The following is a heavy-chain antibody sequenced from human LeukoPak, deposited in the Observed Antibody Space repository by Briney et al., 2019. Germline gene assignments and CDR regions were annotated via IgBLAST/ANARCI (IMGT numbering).Heavy chain of an antibody. Sequence: PGGSLRLSCAASGFTFSSYAMHWVRQAPGKGLEWVAVISYDGSNKYYADSVKGRFTISRDNSKNTLYLQMSSLRAEDTAVYYCARERKQQLSFDYWGQGTLVTVSS. J-gene: IGHJ4*02. CDR1: GFTFSSYA. D-gene: IGHD6-13*01. CDR2: ISYDGSNK. CDR3: ARERKQQLSFDY. V-gene: IGHV3-30*04.